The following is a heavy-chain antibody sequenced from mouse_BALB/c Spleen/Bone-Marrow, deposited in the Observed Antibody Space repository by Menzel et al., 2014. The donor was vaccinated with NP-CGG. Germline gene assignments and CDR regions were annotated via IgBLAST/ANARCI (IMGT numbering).Heavy chain of an antibody. J-gene: IGHJ2*01. V-gene: IGHV5-17*02. D-gene: IGHD1-1*01. CDR2: ISSGSSTI. CDR3: ARRYYGSSFSYFDY. CDR1: GFTFSSFG. Sequence: EVQRVESGGGLVQPGGSRKLSCVASGFTFSSFGMHWVRQAPEKGLEWVAYISSGSSTIYYADTVKGRFTISRDNPKNTLFLQMTSLRSEDTAMYYCARRYYGSSFSYFDYWGQGTTLTVSS.